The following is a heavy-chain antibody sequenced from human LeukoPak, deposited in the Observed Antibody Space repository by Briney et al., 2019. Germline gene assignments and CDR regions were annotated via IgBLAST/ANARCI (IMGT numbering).Heavy chain of an antibody. CDR2: FDPEDGET. CDR3: ATEGGYCSGGSCYPPYYYGMDV. D-gene: IGHD2-15*01. J-gene: IGHJ6*02. V-gene: IGHV1-24*01. CDR1: GYTLTELS. Sequence: ASVTVSCTVSGYTLTELSMHWLRQAPGKGLEWMGGFDPEDGETIYAQKFQGRVTMTEDTSTDTAYMELSSLRSEDTAVYYCATEGGYCSGGSCYPPYYYGMDVWGQGTTVTVSS.